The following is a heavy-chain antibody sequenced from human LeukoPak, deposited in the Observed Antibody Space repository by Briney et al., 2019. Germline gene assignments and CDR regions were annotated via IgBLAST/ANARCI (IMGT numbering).Heavy chain of an antibody. V-gene: IGHV3-30-3*01. Sequence: GGSLRLSCAASGFTFSSYAMHWVRQAPGKGLEWVAVISYDGSNKYYADSVKGRFTISRDNSKNTLYLQMNSLRAEDTAVYYCAREPMYCGGDCYFYYYYYGMDVWGQGTTVTVSS. CDR2: ISYDGSNK. CDR1: GFTFSSYA. D-gene: IGHD2-21*02. J-gene: IGHJ6*02. CDR3: AREPMYCGGDCYFYYYYYGMDV.